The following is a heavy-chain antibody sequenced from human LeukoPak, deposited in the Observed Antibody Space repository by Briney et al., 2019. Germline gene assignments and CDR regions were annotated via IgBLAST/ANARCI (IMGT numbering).Heavy chain of an antibody. Sequence: GGSLRLSCAASGFTFDDYAMHWVRQAPGKGLEWVSLISWDGGSTYYADSVKGRFTISRDNSKNSLYLQMNSLRAEDTALYYCAKANSGWFGELTTGVYFDYWGQGTLVTVSS. CDR1: GFTFDDYA. CDR2: ISWDGGST. V-gene: IGHV3-43D*03. CDR3: AKANSGWFGELTTGVYFDY. J-gene: IGHJ4*02. D-gene: IGHD3-10*01.